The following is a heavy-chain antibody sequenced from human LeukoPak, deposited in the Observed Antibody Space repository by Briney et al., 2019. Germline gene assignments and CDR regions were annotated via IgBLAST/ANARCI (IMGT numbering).Heavy chain of an antibody. V-gene: IGHV3-21*01. Sequence: GGSLRLSCAASGFTFSSYSMNWVRQAPGKGLEWVSSISSSSSYIYYADSLKGRFTISRDNTKKSLYLQMNSLRAEDTAVYYCARGPWGDYYDSSGYYYFEYWGQGTLLTVSS. D-gene: IGHD3-22*01. CDR1: GFTFSSYS. J-gene: IGHJ4*02. CDR3: ARGPWGDYYDSSGYYYFEY. CDR2: ISSSSSYI.